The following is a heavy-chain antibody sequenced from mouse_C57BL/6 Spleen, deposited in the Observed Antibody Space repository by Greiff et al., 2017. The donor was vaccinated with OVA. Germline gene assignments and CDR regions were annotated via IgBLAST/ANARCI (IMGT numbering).Heavy chain of an antibody. D-gene: IGHD2-5*01. CDR3: ARFSYSNMYAMDD. J-gene: IGHJ4*01. CDR2: IDPNSGGT. Sequence: QVQLKQPGAELVKPGASVKLSCTASGYNFTSYWMHWVKQRPGRGLEWIGRIDPNSGGTKYTEKFKSKATLTVDKPSSTAYMQLSSLTSEDSAVYYCARFSYSNMYAMDDWGQGTSVTVSS. V-gene: IGHV1-72*01. CDR1: GYNFTSYW.